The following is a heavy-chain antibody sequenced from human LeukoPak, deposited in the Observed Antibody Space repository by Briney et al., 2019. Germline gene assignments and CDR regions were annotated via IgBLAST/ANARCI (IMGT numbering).Heavy chain of an antibody. Sequence: PSETLSLTCAVYGGSFSGYYWSWIRQPPGKGLEWIGEINHSGSTNYNPSLKSRVTISVDTSKNQFSLKLSSVTAADTAVYYCARAPYYGSGSYYNWDNWFDPWGQGTLVTVSS. D-gene: IGHD3-10*01. CDR2: INHSGST. V-gene: IGHV4-34*01. J-gene: IGHJ5*02. CDR3: ARAPYYGSGSYYNWDNWFDP. CDR1: GGSFSGYY.